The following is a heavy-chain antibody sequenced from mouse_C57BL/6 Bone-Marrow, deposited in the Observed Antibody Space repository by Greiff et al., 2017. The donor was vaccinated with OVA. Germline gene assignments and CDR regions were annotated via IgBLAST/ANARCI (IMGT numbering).Heavy chain of an antibody. Sequence: EVQLVESGGDLVKPGGSLKLSCAASGFTFSSYGMSWVRQTPDQRLEWVATISSGGSYTYYPDSVKGRFTISRDNAKNTLYLQMSSLKSEDTAMYYCARDDGYYGAYWGQGTLVTVSA. CDR3: ARDDGYYGAY. CDR1: GFTFSSYG. CDR2: ISSGGSYT. D-gene: IGHD2-3*01. J-gene: IGHJ3*01. V-gene: IGHV5-6*01.